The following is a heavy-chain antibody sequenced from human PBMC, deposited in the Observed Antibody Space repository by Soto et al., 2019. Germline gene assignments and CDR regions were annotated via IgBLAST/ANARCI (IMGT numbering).Heavy chain of an antibody. CDR2: IYWDDDH. Sequence: QITLKESGPTLVRPTQTLTLTCTFSGFSLSTSGVGVGWVRQPPGKALEWLALIYWDDDHRYSPSLTTRLTITKDTSKNQVVLTMTKLDPADTATYYCAREIYFSTHFDSWGQGTLVTVSS. V-gene: IGHV2-5*02. J-gene: IGHJ4*02. CDR1: GFSLSTSGVG. D-gene: IGHD2-21*01. CDR3: AREIYFSTHFDS.